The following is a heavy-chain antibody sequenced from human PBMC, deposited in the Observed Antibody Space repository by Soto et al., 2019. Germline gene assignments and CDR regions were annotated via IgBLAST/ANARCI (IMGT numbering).Heavy chain of an antibody. V-gene: IGHV3-30*18. CDR2: ISYDGSNK. CDR3: AKVSLERRTYYYYGMDV. J-gene: IGHJ6*02. CDR1: GFTFSSYG. D-gene: IGHD1-1*01. Sequence: PGGSLRLSCAASGFTFSSYGMHWVRQAPGKGLEWVAVISYDGSNKYYADSVKGRFTISRDNSKNTLYLQMNSLRAEDTAVYYCAKVSLERRTYYYYGMDVWGQGTTVTVSS.